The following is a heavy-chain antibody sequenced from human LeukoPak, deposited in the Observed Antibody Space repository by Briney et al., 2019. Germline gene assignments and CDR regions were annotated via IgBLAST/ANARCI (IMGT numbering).Heavy chain of an antibody. D-gene: IGHD7-27*01. CDR3: AGVRNWGHYFDY. CDR2: IYHSGST. J-gene: IGHJ4*02. CDR1: GGSISSSNW. Sequence: SETLSLTCAVSGGSISSSNWWSWVRQPPGKGLEWIGEIYHSGSTNCNPSLKSRVTISVDKSKNQSSLKLSSVTAADTAVYYCAGVRNWGHYFDYWGQGTLVTVSS. V-gene: IGHV4-4*02.